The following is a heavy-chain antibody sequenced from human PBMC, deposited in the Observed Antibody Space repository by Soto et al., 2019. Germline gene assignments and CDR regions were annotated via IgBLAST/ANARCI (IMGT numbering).Heavy chain of an antibody. V-gene: IGHV1-46*01. CDR3: GTTMTMPWYFDF. D-gene: IGHD4-17*01. CDR1: GYTFTSYY. J-gene: IGHJ4*02. CDR2: VYPSGGAT. Sequence: QVQLVQSGAEVKKPGASVKISCKTSGYTFTSYYVHWVRQAPGQGLEWMGMVYPSGGATSYAQKFQGRVAVTADTATSTVYMDLYSLRSDDTAVYYCGTTMTMPWYFDFWGQGPLVSVSS.